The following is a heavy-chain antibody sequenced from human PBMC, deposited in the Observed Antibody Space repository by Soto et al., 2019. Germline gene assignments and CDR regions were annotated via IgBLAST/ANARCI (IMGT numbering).Heavy chain of an antibody. CDR1: GYSFTSYL. J-gene: IGHJ4*02. V-gene: IGHV5-10-1*01. D-gene: IGHD3-10*01. CDR2: IDPSDSYT. Sequence: GESLNLSCKGSGYSFTSYLISWVRPMPGKGLEWMGRIDPSDSYTNYSPSFQGHVTISADKSISTAYLQWSSLKASDTAMYYCARHSNYYAPPYYFDYWGQGTLVTVSS. CDR3: ARHSNYYAPPYYFDY.